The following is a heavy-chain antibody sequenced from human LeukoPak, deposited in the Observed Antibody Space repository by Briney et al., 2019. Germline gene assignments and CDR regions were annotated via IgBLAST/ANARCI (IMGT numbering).Heavy chain of an antibody. J-gene: IGHJ4*02. CDR1: GFTFSNYM. Sequence: GGSLRLFCAASGFTFSNYMMHWVRHAPGKGLVWVSRIKSDGITITYADSVKGRFTISRDNAKNTLYLQMNSLRAEDTAVNYCLRDLNWSLDQWGQGTLVTVSS. CDR3: LRDLNWSLDQ. D-gene: IGHD1-20*01. CDR2: IKSDGITI. V-gene: IGHV3-74*01.